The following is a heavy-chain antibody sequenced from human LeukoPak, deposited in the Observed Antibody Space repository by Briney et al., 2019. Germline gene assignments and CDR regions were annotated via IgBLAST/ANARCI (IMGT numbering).Heavy chain of an antibody. V-gene: IGHV3-23*01. J-gene: IGHJ4*02. D-gene: IGHD2-15*01. CDR3: ATRDPCSGGSCYGLGY. CDR2: ISGSGGST. Sequence: GALRLSCAASGFTFSSYAMSWVRQAPGKGLEWVSAISGSGGSTYYADSVKGRFTISRDNSKNTLYLLMNSLRAEDTAVYYCATRDPCSGGSCYGLGYWGQGTLVTVSS. CDR1: GFTFSSYA.